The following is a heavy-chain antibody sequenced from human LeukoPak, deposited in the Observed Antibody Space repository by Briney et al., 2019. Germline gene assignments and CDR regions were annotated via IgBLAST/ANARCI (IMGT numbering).Heavy chain of an antibody. CDR3: ARFEFSLYASCYFDY. CDR2: IYYSGAT. CDR1: GDSIGSSNYY. J-gene: IGHJ4*02. Sequence: SETLSLTCTVSGDSIGSSNYYWGWIRQPPGKGLEWIGSIYYSGATYYNPYLESRLAISVDTSKNQFSLKLSSVTAADTAVYFCARFEFSLYASCYFDYWGQGTLVTVSS. D-gene: IGHD3-16*02. V-gene: IGHV4-39*01.